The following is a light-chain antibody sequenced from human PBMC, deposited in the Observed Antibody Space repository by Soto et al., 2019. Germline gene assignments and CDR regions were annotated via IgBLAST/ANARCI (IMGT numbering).Light chain of an antibody. CDR2: TNN. Sequence: QSVLMQPPSVSAAPGEKVTISCSGRTSNIVNNFVSWYRQLPGAAPQLLIHTNNKRPSGVSDRFSGSKSGSSATLGITGLQTGDEAHYYCGTWDYSVTAFVFGGGTQLTVL. CDR3: GTWDYSVTAFV. J-gene: IGLJ2*01. V-gene: IGLV1-51*01. CDR1: TSNIVNNF.